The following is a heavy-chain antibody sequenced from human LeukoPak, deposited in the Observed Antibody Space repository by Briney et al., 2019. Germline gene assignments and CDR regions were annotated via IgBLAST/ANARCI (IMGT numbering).Heavy chain of an antibody. CDR3: ARGGYDYVWGTYLYYYYGMDV. J-gene: IGHJ6*02. V-gene: IGHV3-21*01. Sequence: GGSLRLSCAASGFTFITYDMNWVRQAPGRGLEWVSSISSSSSFIYYADSVKGRFTISRDNAKNSLCLQMNALRAEDTAVYFCARGGYDYVWGTYLYYYYGMDVWGQGTTVTVSS. D-gene: IGHD3-16*02. CDR2: ISSSSSFI. CDR1: GFTFITYD.